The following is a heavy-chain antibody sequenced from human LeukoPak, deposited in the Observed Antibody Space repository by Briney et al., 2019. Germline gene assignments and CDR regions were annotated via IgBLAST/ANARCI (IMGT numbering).Heavy chain of an antibody. J-gene: IGHJ5*02. CDR2: ISSSSSYI. CDR1: GFTFSSYS. D-gene: IGHD3-10*01. V-gene: IGHV3-21*01. Sequence: PGGSLRLSCAASGFTFSSYSMNWVRQAPGKGLEWVSSISSSSSYIYYADSVKGRFTISRDNAQNSLYLQMTSLRADDTALYYCARGLRGPWRSDASGSSWFDPWGQGTLVTVSS. CDR3: ARGLRGPWRSDASGSSWFDP.